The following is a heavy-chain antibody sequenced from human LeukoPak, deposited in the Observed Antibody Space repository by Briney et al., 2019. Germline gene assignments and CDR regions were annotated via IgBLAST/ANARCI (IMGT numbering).Heavy chain of an antibody. CDR2: ISYDGSNK. Sequence: GRSLRLSCAASGFTFSSYAMHWVRQAPGKGLEWVAVISYDGSNKYYADSVKGRFTISRDNSKNTLYLQMNSLRAEDTAVYYCARAFGGLYSSSSRDYWGQGTLVTVSS. J-gene: IGHJ4*02. CDR1: GFTFSSYA. CDR3: ARAFGGLYSSSSRDY. V-gene: IGHV3-30-3*01. D-gene: IGHD6-6*01.